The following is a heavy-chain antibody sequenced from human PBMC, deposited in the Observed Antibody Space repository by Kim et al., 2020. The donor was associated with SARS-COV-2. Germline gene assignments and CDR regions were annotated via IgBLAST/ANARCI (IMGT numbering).Heavy chain of an antibody. D-gene: IGHD4-17*01. CDR1: GFTFTNYA. J-gene: IGHJ6*02. V-gene: IGHV3-23*01. Sequence: GGSLRLSCAASGFTFTNYAMAWVRQAPGKGLEWVSSISGSSERTYYTGSVKGRFTISRDNSGNALYLEMTSLRAEDTAVYYWAKEGGVNTAYFSAMDVWGQGTTVTVSS. CDR3: AKEGGVNTAYFSAMDV. CDR2: ISGSSERT.